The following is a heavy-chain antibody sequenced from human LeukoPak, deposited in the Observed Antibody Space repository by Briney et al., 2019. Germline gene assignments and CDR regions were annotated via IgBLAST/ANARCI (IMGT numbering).Heavy chain of an antibody. J-gene: IGHJ3*02. Sequence: PSETLSLTCTVSGGSISSYYWSWIRQPPGKGLEWIGYIYYSGSTNYNPSLKSRVTISVDTSKNQFSLKLSSVTAADTAVYYCARGARANWDDVFDIWGKGTMVTFSS. CDR2: IYYSGST. D-gene: IGHD7-27*01. CDR1: GGSISSYY. CDR3: ARGARANWDDVFDI. V-gene: IGHV4-59*01.